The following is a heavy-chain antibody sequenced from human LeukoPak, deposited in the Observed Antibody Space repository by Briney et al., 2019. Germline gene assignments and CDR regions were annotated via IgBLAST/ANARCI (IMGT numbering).Heavy chain of an antibody. V-gene: IGHV3-30*04. CDR3: ARDRERRGGWYDY. CDR1: GFTFSSYA. D-gene: IGHD6-19*01. J-gene: IGHJ4*02. Sequence: GGSLRLSCAASGFTFSSYAMHWVRQAPGKGLEWVAVISYNGSTKYYADSVKGRFTISRDNSKNTLYLQMNSLRAEDTAVYYCARDRERRGGWYDYWGQGTLVTVSS. CDR2: ISYNGSTK.